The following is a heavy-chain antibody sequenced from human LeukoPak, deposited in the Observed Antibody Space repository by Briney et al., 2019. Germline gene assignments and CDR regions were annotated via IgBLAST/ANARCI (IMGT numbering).Heavy chain of an antibody. V-gene: IGHV4-30-2*01. J-gene: IGHJ4*02. CDR2: IYHSGST. Sequence: SETLSLTCAVSGGSISSDGYSWSWIRQPPGKGLEWIGYIYHSGSTYYNPSLKSRVTISVDRSKNQFSLKLSSVTAADTAVYYCARDSLGRGVDYWGQGTLVTVSS. CDR3: ARDSLGRGVDY. CDR1: GGSISSDGYS.